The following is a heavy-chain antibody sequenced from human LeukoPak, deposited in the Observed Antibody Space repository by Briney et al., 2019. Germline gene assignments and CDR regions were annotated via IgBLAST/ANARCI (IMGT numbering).Heavy chain of an antibody. D-gene: IGHD3-10*01. Sequence: GGSLRLSCAASGFTFSSYAMHWVRQAPGKGLEWVSYISSSGSTIYYADSVKGRFTISRDNAKNSLYLQMNSLRAEDTAVYYCARRSNYGSGDWFDPWGQGTLVTVSS. V-gene: IGHV3-48*04. CDR2: ISSSGSTI. J-gene: IGHJ5*02. CDR1: GFTFSSYA. CDR3: ARRSNYGSGDWFDP.